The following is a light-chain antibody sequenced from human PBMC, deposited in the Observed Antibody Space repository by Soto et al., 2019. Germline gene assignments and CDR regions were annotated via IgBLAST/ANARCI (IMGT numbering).Light chain of an antibody. CDR3: QQRSNWPIT. J-gene: IGKJ5*01. V-gene: IGKV3-11*01. CDR2: DAS. Sequence: EIVLTQSPATLSLSPGERATLSCRASQSVSSYLAWYQQKPGQAPRLLIYDASDRATGIPARFSGSGPGTDFTLTISSLEPEDFAVYYCQQRSNWPITIGQGTRLEIK. CDR1: QSVSSY.